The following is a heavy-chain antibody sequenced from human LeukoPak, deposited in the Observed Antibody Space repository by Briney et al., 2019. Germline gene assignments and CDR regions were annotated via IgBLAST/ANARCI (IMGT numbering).Heavy chain of an antibody. CDR1: GFTFSSYS. J-gene: IGHJ4*02. CDR3: AKGTAGSSGYYSN. V-gene: IGHV3-21*01. D-gene: IGHD3-22*01. Sequence: GGSLRLSCAASGFTFSSYSMNWVRQAPGKGLEWVSSISSSSGYIYYADSVKGRFTISRDNAKNSLYLQMNSLRAEDTAVYYCAKGTAGSSGYYSNWGQGTLVTVSS. CDR2: ISSSSGYI.